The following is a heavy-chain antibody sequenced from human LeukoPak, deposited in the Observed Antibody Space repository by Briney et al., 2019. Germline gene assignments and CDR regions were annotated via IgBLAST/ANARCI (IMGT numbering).Heavy chain of an antibody. CDR2: ISGSSATK. Sequence: PGGSLRLSCVVSGLTFSRETMGWVRQAPGKGLEWVSVISGSSATKKYGDSVKGRFTISRDNSENTLYLQMNSLRAEDTAVYYCAKKGYYDGSGYYMYYFDHWGRGTLVAVSS. CDR1: GLTFSRET. CDR3: AKKGYYDGSGYYMYYFDH. D-gene: IGHD3-22*01. J-gene: IGHJ4*02. V-gene: IGHV3-23*01.